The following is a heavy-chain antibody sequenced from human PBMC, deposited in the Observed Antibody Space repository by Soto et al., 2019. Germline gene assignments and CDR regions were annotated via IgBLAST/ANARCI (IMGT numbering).Heavy chain of an antibody. J-gene: IGHJ5*02. CDR3: ARAVSIQVPAPLGS. CDR1: GGTFSSYT. CDR2: IVPILDKT. Sequence: QVQLVQSGAEVKKPGSSVKVPCKVSGGTFSSYTITWVRQAPGQGLEWMGRIVPILDKTNYAPEFQGRLTITADKSSTTAFMELSGLRFEDSAISYCARAVSIQVPAPLGSWGQGTLVTVSS. V-gene: IGHV1-69*08. D-gene: IGHD2-2*01.